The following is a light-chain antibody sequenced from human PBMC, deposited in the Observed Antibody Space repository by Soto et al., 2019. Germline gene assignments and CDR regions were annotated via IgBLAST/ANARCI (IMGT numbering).Light chain of an antibody. CDR3: CSYAGSTTWV. Sequence: QSALTQPASVSGSPGQSITISCTGTSSDIGSDKLVSWYQQHPGRAPKIIIYEAFKRPSGVSNRCSGSRSGNTASLTISGLRGEDEADYYCCSYAGSTTWVFGGGTQLTVL. CDR2: EAF. J-gene: IGLJ7*01. CDR1: SSDIGSDKL. V-gene: IGLV2-23*01.